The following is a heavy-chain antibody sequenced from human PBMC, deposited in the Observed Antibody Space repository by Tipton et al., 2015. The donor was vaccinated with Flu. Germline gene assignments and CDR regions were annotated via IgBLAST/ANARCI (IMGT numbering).Heavy chain of an antibody. V-gene: IGHV4-61*02. CDR1: GAYISSANYY. J-gene: IGHJ5*02. CDR3: ARHRYYSGYDS. CDR2: VYTNGTT. Sequence: TLSLTCSVSGAYISSANYYWSWIRQPAGKALEWIGRVYTNGTTNYNPSLKSRVSISVDTSQNEFSLKLNSVTAADTAVYYCARHRYYSGYDSWGQGTLVTVSS. D-gene: IGHD5-12*01.